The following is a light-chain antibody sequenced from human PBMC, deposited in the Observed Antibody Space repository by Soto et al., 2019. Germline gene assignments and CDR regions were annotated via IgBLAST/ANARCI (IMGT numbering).Light chain of an antibody. CDR1: QSVLYSSNNKSY. CDR2: WAS. CDR3: HQYYSSPLIT. J-gene: IGKJ3*01. V-gene: IGKV4-1*01. Sequence: DIVMTQSPDSLAVSLGERATINCKSSQSVLYSSNNKSYLAWYQQKPGQPPKLLIYWASTRESGVPDRFSGGGSGTDFTLTISSLQAEDVAIYYCHQYYSSPLITFGPGTKVDIK.